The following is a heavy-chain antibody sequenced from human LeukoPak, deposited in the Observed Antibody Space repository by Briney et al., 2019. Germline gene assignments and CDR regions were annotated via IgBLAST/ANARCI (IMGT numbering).Heavy chain of an antibody. V-gene: IGHV4-34*01. D-gene: IGHD5-24*01. Sequence: SETLSLTCAVYGGSFSGCYWSWIRQPPGKGLEWIGEINHSGSTNYNPSLKSRVTISVDTSKNQFSLKLSSVTAADTAVYYCARAIDDYYYYYGMDVWGQGTTVTVSS. J-gene: IGHJ6*02. CDR1: GGSFSGCY. CDR3: ARAIDDYYYYYGMDV. CDR2: INHSGST.